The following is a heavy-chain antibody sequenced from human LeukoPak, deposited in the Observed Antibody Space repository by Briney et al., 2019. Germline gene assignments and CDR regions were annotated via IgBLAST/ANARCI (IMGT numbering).Heavy chain of an antibody. J-gene: IGHJ1*01. V-gene: IGHV1-69*05. CDR3: ARPMYYYDSSGYYAEYFQH. Sequence: SVKVSCKASGGTFSSYAISWVRQAPGQGLEWMGGIIPIFGTANYAQKFQGRVTITTDESTSTAYMELSSLRSEDTAAYYCARPMYYYDSSGYYAEYFQHWGQGILVTVSS. CDR2: IIPIFGTA. CDR1: GGTFSSYA. D-gene: IGHD3-22*01.